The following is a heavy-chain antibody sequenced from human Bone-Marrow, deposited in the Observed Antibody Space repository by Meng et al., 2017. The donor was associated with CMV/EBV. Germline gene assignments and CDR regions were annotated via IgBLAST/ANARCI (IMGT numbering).Heavy chain of an antibody. CDR3: ARDEVAMDV. V-gene: IGHV4-59*01. Sequence: SETLSLTCSVSGGSIGGSYWSWIRQPPGKGPEWMGNISNSGSTNYNPSLKSRVTISVDTPKNQFSLKLRSVTAADTAVYYCARDEVAMDVWGQGTTVTVSS. CDR2: ISNSGST. CDR1: GGSIGGSY. J-gene: IGHJ6*02.